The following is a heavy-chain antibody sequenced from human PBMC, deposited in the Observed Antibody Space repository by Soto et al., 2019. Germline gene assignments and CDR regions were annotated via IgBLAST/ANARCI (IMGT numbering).Heavy chain of an antibody. CDR3: AKDPRYYYDSSGFEEDY. Sequence: QVQLVESGGGVVQPGRSLRLSCAASGFTFSSYGMHWVRQAPGKGLEWVAVISYDGSNKYYADSVKGRSTISRDNSKNTLYLQMNSLRAEDTAVYYCAKDPRYYYDSSGFEEDYWGQGTLVTVSS. V-gene: IGHV3-30*18. D-gene: IGHD3-22*01. CDR1: GFTFSSYG. J-gene: IGHJ4*02. CDR2: ISYDGSNK.